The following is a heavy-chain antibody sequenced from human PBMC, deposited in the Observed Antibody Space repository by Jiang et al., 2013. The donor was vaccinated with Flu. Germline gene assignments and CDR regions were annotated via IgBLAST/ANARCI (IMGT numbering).Heavy chain of an antibody. Sequence: GLVKPGGSLRLSCAASGFTFSSYSMNWVRQAPGKGLEWVSSISSTSTYIYYADSVKGRFTISRDNAKNSLYLQMNSLRAEDTAMYYCARDLDQLVDYYGMDVWGQGTTVTVSS. CDR1: GFTFSSYS. CDR2: ISSTSTYI. V-gene: IGHV3-21*01. CDR3: ARDLDQLVDYYGMDV. J-gene: IGHJ6*02. D-gene: IGHD6-6*01.